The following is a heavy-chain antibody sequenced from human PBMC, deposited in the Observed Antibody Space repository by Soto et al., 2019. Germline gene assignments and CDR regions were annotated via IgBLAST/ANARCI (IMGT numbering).Heavy chain of an antibody. D-gene: IGHD1-1*01. J-gene: IGHJ4*02. Sequence: LSLTCSVSGGSINNYEYYWTWIRQPPGEGLEWIGHIYYTGSTSYNPSLKSRVTISLDTSKNQFSLKVNSVSAADTAVYYCARERSNSPDFFDSWGQGTLVTVSS. CDR3: ARERSNSPDFFDS. CDR2: IYYTGST. V-gene: IGHV4-30-4*01. CDR1: GGSINNYEYY.